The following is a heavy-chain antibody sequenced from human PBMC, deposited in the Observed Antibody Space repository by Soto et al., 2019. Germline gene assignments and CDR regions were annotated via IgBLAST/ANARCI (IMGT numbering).Heavy chain of an antibody. V-gene: IGHV3-48*01. D-gene: IGHD2-8*01. CDR1: GFTFGIYS. CDR3: AKETIGYCTNGVCSGFDY. CDR2: INGSSSTM. Sequence: GGSLRLSCAASGFTFGIYSMNWVRQAPGKGLEWISYINGSSSTMYYADSVKGRFTISRDNSKNTLYLQMNSLRAEDTAVYYCAKETIGYCTNGVCSGFDYWGQGTLVTVSS. J-gene: IGHJ4*02.